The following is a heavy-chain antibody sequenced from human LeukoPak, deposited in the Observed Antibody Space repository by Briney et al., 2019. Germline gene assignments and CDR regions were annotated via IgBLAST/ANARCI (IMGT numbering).Heavy chain of an antibody. CDR3: ARGRGYGLYYYYYGMDV. CDR1: GGSISSYY. D-gene: IGHD5-18*01. CDR2: IYTSGST. V-gene: IGHV4-4*07. Sequence: SETLSLTCTVSGGSISSYYWSWIRQPAGKGREWIRRIYTSGSTNYYPSLKSRVTVSVDTSTNQFSLKLSTVTAADTAVYYCARGRGYGLYYYYYGMDVWGQGTTVTVSS. J-gene: IGHJ6*02.